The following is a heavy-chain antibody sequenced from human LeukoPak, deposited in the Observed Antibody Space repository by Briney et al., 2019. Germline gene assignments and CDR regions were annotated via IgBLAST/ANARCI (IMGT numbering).Heavy chain of an antibody. CDR2: IKQDGSEK. Sequence: GGSLRLSCAASGFTFSSYWMSWVRQAPGKGLEWVANIKQDGSEKYYVDSVKGRFTISRDNAKSSLYLQMSSLRVEDTAFYYCARHLYPWGTHFDYWGQGTLVTVSS. V-gene: IGHV3-7*01. CDR1: GFTFSSYW. J-gene: IGHJ4*02. CDR3: ARHLYPWGTHFDY. D-gene: IGHD2-2*02.